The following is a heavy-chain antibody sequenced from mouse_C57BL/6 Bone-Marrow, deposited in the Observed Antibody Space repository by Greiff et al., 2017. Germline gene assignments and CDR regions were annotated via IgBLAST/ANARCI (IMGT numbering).Heavy chain of an antibody. J-gene: IGHJ2*01. D-gene: IGHD1-1*01. CDR3: SRASYYYDDSLDY. CDR1: GYSITSDYA. Sequence: EVKLMESGPGLVKPSQSLSLTCTVTGYSITSDYAWNWIRQFPGNKLEWMGYISYSGSTSYRPSLKSRISITRDTSKNQFFLQLNSVTTEDTATDYCSRASYYYDDSLDYWGQGTTLTVSS. V-gene: IGHV3-2*02. CDR2: ISYSGST.